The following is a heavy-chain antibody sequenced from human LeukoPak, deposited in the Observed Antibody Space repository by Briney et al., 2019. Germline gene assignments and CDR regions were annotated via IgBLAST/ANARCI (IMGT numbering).Heavy chain of an antibody. V-gene: IGHV3-48*03. D-gene: IGHD3-3*01. CDR1: GFTFSSYE. CDR2: ISSSGSTI. Sequence: GGSLRLSCAASGFTFSSYEMNWVRQAPGKGLEWVSYISSSGSTIYYADSVKGRFTISRDNAKNSLYLQMNSLRAEDTAVYYCASPGFDFWSGYYNPNYFDYWGQGTLVTVSS. J-gene: IGHJ4*02. CDR3: ASPGFDFWSGYYNPNYFDY.